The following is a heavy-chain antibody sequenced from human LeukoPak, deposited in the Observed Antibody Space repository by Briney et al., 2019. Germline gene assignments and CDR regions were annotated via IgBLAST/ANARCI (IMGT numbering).Heavy chain of an antibody. CDR2: ISSSGSTI. D-gene: IGHD6-19*01. CDR3: ARVASSGWYWGY. J-gene: IGHJ4*02. CDR1: GFTFSSYE. Sequence: GGSLRLSCAASGFTFSSYEMNWVRQAPGKGLEWVSYISSSGSTIYYADSVKGRFTISRDNAKNSLYLQMSSLRAEDTAVYYCARVASSGWYWGYWGQGTLVTVSS. V-gene: IGHV3-48*03.